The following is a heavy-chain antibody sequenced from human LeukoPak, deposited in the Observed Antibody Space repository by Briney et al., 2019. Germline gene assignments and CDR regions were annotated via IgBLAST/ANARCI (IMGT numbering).Heavy chain of an antibody. CDR3: ARDPCSTSCYRGGYYYYSMDV. J-gene: IGHJ6*03. CDR2: VIPMFDTA. Sequence: SVKVSCKASGGTFSTYAISWVRQAPGQGLEWMGGVIPMFDTANYAQKFQGRVTITADESTNTAHMELSRLRSEDTAVYYCARDPCSTSCYRGGYYYYSMDVWGKGTTVTVSS. D-gene: IGHD2-2*02. CDR1: GGTFSTYA. V-gene: IGHV1-69*13.